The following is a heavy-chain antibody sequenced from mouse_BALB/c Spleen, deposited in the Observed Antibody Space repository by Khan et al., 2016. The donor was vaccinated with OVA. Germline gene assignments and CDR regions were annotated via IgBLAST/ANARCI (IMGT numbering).Heavy chain of an antibody. CDR1: GFTFSTYG. J-gene: IGHJ3*01. V-gene: IGHV5-6*01. D-gene: IGHD1-1*01. CDR2: ISSGGSYT. CDR3: ARLAYYYNSEGFAY. Sequence: EVELVESGGDLVKPGGSLKLSCAASGFTFSTYGMSWVRQTPDKRLEWVATISSGGSYTYYPDSVKGRFTISRDNAKNTLYLQMSSLKSEDTAMEYCARLAYYYNSEGFAYWGQGTLVTVSA.